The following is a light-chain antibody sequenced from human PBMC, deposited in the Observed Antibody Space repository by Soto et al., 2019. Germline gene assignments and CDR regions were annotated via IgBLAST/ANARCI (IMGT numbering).Light chain of an antibody. J-gene: IGLJ2*01. V-gene: IGLV1-40*01. Sequence: QAVVTQPPSVSGAPGQRVTISCTGRSSNIGAGYDVHWYQQLPGTAPKLLIYGNNNRPSGVPDRFSGSKSGTSASLAITGLQAEDEADYYCQSHDSSLSGHVVFGGGTQLTVL. CDR3: QSHDSSLSGHVV. CDR2: GNN. CDR1: SSNIGAGYD.